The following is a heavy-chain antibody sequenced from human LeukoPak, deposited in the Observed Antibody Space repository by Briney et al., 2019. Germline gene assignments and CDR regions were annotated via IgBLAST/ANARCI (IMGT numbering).Heavy chain of an antibody. V-gene: IGHV1-8*03. J-gene: IGHJ4*02. CDR1: GYTFTSYD. D-gene: IGHD2-2*01. CDR3: ATGAVGFDY. Sequence: ASVKVSCKASGYTFTSYDVNWVRQATGQGLEWMGWINPNSDNTDYAQKFQGRVTFTRNTSINTAYMELTSLRPEDTAVYYCATGAVGFDYWGQGTLVTVSS. CDR2: INPNSDNT.